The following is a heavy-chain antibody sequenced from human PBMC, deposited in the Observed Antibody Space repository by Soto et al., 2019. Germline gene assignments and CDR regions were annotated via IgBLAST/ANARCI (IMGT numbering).Heavy chain of an antibody. CDR1: GFTFSSYS. CDR3: ARDMSRVRDAFDI. J-gene: IGHJ3*02. V-gene: IGHV3-21*01. Sequence: GGSLRLSCAASGFTFSSYSMNWVRQAPGKGLEWVSSISSSSSYIYYADSVKGRFTISRDNAKNSLYLQMNSLRAEDTAVYYCARDMSRVRDAFDIWGQGTMVTVSS. D-gene: IGHD3-10*01. CDR2: ISSSSSYI.